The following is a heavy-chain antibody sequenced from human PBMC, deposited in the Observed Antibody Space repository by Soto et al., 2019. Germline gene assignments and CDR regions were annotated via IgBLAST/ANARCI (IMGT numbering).Heavy chain of an antibody. CDR2: IWYDGSNK. Sequence: PGGSLRLSCAASGFTFSSYGMHWVRQAPGKGLEWVAVIWYDGSNKYYADSVKGRFTISRDNSKNTLYLQMNSLRTEDTAVYYCARDSRITMVRGVMMRYYYGMDVWGQGTTVTVSS. J-gene: IGHJ6*02. D-gene: IGHD3-10*01. V-gene: IGHV3-33*01. CDR3: ARDSRITMVRGVMMRYYYGMDV. CDR1: GFTFSSYG.